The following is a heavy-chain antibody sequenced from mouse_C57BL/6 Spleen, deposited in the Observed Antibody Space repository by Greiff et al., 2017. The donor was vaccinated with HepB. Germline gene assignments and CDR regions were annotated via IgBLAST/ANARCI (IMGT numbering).Heavy chain of an antibody. V-gene: IGHV1-80*01. J-gene: IGHJ1*03. D-gene: IGHD1-1*01. CDR1: GYAFSSYW. Sequence: QVQLQQSGAELVKPGASVKISCKASGYAFSSYWMNWVKQRPGKGLEWIGQIYPGDGDTNYNGKFKGKATLTADKSSSTAYMQLSSLTSEDSAVYFCARGLRYYGSSYDWYFDVWGTGTTVTVSS. CDR2: IYPGDGDT. CDR3: ARGLRYYGSSYDWYFDV.